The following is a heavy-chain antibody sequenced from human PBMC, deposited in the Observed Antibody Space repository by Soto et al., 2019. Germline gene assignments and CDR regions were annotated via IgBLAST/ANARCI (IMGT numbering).Heavy chain of an antibody. CDR2: IYSSENT. J-gene: IGHJ6*02. Sequence: SETLSLTCTVSGGSVSTNSYSWGWIRQSPGKGLEWIGTIYSSENTYYNPSLLSRVTISVDTSKNEFSLRLSSVTAADTAVYYCARDQGNPYHDILTGYGPYYYYGMDVWGQGTTVTVSS. CDR3: ARDQGNPYHDILTGYGPYYYYGMDV. V-gene: IGHV4-39*01. D-gene: IGHD3-9*01. CDR1: GGSVSTNSYS.